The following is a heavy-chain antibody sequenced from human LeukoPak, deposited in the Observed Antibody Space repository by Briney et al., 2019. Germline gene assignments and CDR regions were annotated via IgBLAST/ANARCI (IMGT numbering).Heavy chain of an antibody. D-gene: IGHD4-23*01. CDR3: ATGTVVPSY. V-gene: IGHV4-34*01. J-gene: IGHJ4*02. Sequence: SGTLSLTCAVYGGSFSGYYWSWIRQPPGKGLEWIGEINHSGSTNYNPSLKSRVTISVDTSKNQFSLKLSSVTAADTAVYYCATGTVVPSYWGQGTLVTVSS. CDR2: INHSGST. CDR1: GGSFSGYY.